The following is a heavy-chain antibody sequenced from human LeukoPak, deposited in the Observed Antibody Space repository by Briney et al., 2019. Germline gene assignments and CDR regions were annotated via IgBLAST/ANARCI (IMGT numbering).Heavy chain of an antibody. V-gene: IGHV4-39*07. CDR2: IYYDGRT. CDR1: GGSISSSSYY. CDR3: ARAYTSSWYIGAFSL. D-gene: IGHD6-13*01. Sequence: PSETLSLTCTVSGGSISSSSYYWGWIRQPPGKGLDWIGSIYYDGRTYYNPSLKSRVTISVDTSNNQFSLKVSSVTAADTAVYYCARAYTSSWYIGAFSLWGQGTVVTVSS. J-gene: IGHJ3*01.